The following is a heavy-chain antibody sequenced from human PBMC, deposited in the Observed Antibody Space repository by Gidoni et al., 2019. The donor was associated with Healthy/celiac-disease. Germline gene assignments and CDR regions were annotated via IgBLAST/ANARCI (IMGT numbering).Heavy chain of an antibody. CDR3: ARDLSSTSTFSTSGDDY. CDR1: GGTFSSYA. V-gene: IGHV1-69*01. J-gene: IGHJ4*02. Sequence: QVQLVQSGAEVKKPGSSVKVSCKASGGTFSSYAISWGRQAPGQGLEWMGGIIPIFGTANYAQKFQGRVTITADESTSTAYMELSSLRSEDTAVYYCARDLSSTSTFSTSGDDYWGQGTLVTVSS. CDR2: IIPIFGTA. D-gene: IGHD2-2*01.